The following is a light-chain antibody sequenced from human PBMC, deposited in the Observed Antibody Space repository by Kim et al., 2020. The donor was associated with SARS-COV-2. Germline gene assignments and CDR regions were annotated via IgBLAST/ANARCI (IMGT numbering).Light chain of an antibody. CDR1: PSNIGGNS. J-gene: IGLJ2*01. CDR3: AAWDDSLNGVV. CDR2: DNN. V-gene: IGLV1-44*01. Sequence: QSVLAQSPSASATPGQRVTISCSGSPSNIGGNSVHWYQQLSGAAPKLLIYDNNRRPSGVPYRFSGSKSGSSASLAISGVQSDDEADYHCAAWDDSLNGVVFGGGTQLTVL.